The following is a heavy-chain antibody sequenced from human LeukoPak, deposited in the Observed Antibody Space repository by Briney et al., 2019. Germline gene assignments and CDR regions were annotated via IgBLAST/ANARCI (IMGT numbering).Heavy chain of an antibody. D-gene: IGHD4-23*01. CDR3: ARARNNTAVVFDY. CDR2: ITSSGSTI. CDR1: GFTFSDYY. Sequence: GGSLRLSCAASGFTFSDYYMSWIRQAPGKGLEWVSYITSSGSTIFYADSVKGRFTISRDNAKNSLSLQMNSLRAEYTAVYYCARARNNTAVVFDYWGEGSLVPVSS. V-gene: IGHV3-11*04. J-gene: IGHJ4*02.